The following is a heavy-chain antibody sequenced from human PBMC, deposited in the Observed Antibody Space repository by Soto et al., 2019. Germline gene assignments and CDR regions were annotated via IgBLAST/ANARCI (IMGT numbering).Heavy chain of an antibody. CDR1: GYTFTSYG. V-gene: IGHV1-18*01. CDR2: ISAYNGNT. Sequence: ASVKVSCKASGYTFTSYGISWVRQAPGQGLEWMGWISAYNGNTNYAQKLQGRVTMTTDTSTSTAYMELRSLRSDDTAVYYCARDRTGYYYDSSGYDLFYWGQGTLVTVSS. CDR3: ARDRTGYYYDSSGYDLFY. J-gene: IGHJ4*02. D-gene: IGHD3-22*01.